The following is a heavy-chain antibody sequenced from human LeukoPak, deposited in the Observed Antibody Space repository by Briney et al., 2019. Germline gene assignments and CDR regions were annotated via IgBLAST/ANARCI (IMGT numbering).Heavy chain of an antibody. Sequence: PGGSLRLSCAASGFTFSSYAMSWVRQAPGRGLGWVSAISGSGGSTYYADSVKGRFTISRDNSKNTLYLQMNSLRAEDTAVYYCAKGRRFLEWLSPYYYYYYGMDVWGQGTTVTVS. CDR2: ISGSGGST. D-gene: IGHD3-3*01. CDR3: AKGRRFLEWLSPYYYYYYGMDV. CDR1: GFTFSSYA. J-gene: IGHJ6*02. V-gene: IGHV3-23*01.